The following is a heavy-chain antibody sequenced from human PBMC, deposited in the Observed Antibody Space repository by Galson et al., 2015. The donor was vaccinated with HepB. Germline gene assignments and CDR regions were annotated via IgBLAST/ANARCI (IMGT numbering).Heavy chain of an antibody. CDR2: VTGSGSSE. CDR3: ARVAGWFDP. V-gene: IGHV3-11*01. CDR1: GFTFTDYS. Sequence: SLRLSCAASGFTFTDYSMTWIRQAPGKGPEWVSDVTGSGSSESYADSVKGRFTISRDNAKKSLFLHMNSLRVEDTAMYYCARVAGWFDPWGPGTPVTVSS. J-gene: IGHJ5*02. D-gene: IGHD3-10*01.